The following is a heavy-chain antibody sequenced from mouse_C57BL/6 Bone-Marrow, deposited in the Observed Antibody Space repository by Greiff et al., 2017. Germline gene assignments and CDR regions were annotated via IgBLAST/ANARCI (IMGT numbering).Heavy chain of an antibody. CDR1: GYTFTSYW. CDR3: ARVELDFDY. Sequence: VQLQQPGAELVRPGTSVKLSCKASGYTFTSYWMHWVKQRPGQGLEWIGVIDPSDSYTNYNQKFKGKATLTVDTSSSTAYMQLSSLTSEDSAVYYCARVELDFDYWGQGTTLTVSS. V-gene: IGHV1-59*01. CDR2: IDPSDSYT. J-gene: IGHJ2*01. D-gene: IGHD4-1*01.